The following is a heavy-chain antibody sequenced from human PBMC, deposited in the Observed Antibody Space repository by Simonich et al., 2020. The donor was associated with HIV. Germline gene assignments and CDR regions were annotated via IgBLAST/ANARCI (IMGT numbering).Heavy chain of an antibody. CDR2: INNSESA. CDR3: ARSAGWLPLDY. CDR1: GGSFSNYY. V-gene: IGHV4-34*01. D-gene: IGHD6-19*01. J-gene: IGHJ4*02. Sequence: QVQLQQWGAGLLKPSETLSLTCAVYGGSFSNYYWNWIRQPPGKGLEWIGEINNSESAKYNPSLKSRVTISEDASKNHFSLRLSSVTAADTAVYYCARSAGWLPLDYWGLGTLVTVSS.